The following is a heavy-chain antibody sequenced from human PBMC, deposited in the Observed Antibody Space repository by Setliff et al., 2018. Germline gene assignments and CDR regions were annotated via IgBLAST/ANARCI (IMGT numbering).Heavy chain of an antibody. D-gene: IGHD2-15*01. CDR2: INPNAGNI. Sequence: ASVKVSCKASGYTFTAYYTHWVRQAPGQGLEWMGWINPNAGNINYIQKFQGRATMARDTSISTAYMELRRLKSDDTAVYYCARGEHIVSGDFYHYIDVWGKGTTVTVSS. CDR1: GYTFTAYY. V-gene: IGHV1-2*02. J-gene: IGHJ6*03. CDR3: ARGEHIVSGDFYHYIDV.